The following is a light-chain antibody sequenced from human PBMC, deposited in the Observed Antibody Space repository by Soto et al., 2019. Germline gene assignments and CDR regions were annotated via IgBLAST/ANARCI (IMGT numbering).Light chain of an antibody. J-gene: IGKJ5*01. Sequence: EIVLTQSPGTLSLSPGERATPSCRASQSVTSSYLAWYQQKPGQAPRLLIYGASTRATGIPDRFSGSGSGTDFTLAISRLEPEDLAVYYCQQYGSSGTVFGQGTRLEI. CDR2: GAS. CDR1: QSVTSSY. V-gene: IGKV3-20*01. CDR3: QQYGSSGTV.